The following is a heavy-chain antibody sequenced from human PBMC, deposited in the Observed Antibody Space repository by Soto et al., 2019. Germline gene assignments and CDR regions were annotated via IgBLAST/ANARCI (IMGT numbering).Heavy chain of an antibody. J-gene: IGHJ4*02. V-gene: IGHV4-59*02. CDR1: GGSVTSYY. CDR2: ISYSGST. D-gene: IGHD2-21*01. Sequence: SETLSLTCSVSGGSVTSYYWTWIRQTPGRGLHFIGYISYSGSTSYNPSLRGRVTISTDTSKNQLSLKLSSVTAADTAIYYCAILLYVANAFDYWGQGALVTVSS. CDR3: AILLYVANAFDY.